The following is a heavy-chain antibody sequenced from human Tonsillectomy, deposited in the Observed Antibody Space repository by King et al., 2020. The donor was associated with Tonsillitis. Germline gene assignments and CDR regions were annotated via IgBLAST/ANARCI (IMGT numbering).Heavy chain of an antibody. J-gene: IGHJ2*01. CDR1: GVVFNSYG. CDR3: AGLGTASWYFDL. CDR2: IIPMTGTS. Sequence: QLVQSGAEVKKPGSSVKVSCKACGVVFNSYGVSWVRQAAGQGLEWMGGIIPMTGTSNHAQKCQGRDTSTADESTATADMELSSLRSEDTAVYYCAGLGTASWYFDLWGRGTLVTVSS. V-gene: IGHV1-69*12. D-gene: IGHD7-27*01.